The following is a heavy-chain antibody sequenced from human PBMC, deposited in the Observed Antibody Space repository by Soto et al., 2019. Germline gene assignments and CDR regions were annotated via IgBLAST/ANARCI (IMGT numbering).Heavy chain of an antibody. Sequence: QVQLVQSGAEVKKPGSSVKVSCKASGGTFSSYAISWVRQAPGQGLEWMGGIIPIFGTADYAQKFQGRVTITADEATSTAYMERSSLRSEDTAVYYCAGHSSGVPGYYNGMDVWGQGTTVTVSS. CDR2: IIPIFGTA. D-gene: IGHD3-22*01. V-gene: IGHV1-69*12. J-gene: IGHJ6*02. CDR3: AGHSSGVPGYYNGMDV. CDR1: GGTFSSYA.